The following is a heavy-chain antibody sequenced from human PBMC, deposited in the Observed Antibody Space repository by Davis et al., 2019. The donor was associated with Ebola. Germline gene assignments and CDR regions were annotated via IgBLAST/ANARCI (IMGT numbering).Heavy chain of an antibody. CDR1: GGTFSSYA. CDR2: IIPIFGTA. Sequence: SSVKVSCKASGGTFSSYAISWVRPAPAQGLEGMGGIIPIFGTANYAQKFQGRVTITADESTSTVHMELSSLRSEDTAVYYCARRLAARPSWFDPWGQGTLVTVSS. V-gene: IGHV1-69*13. J-gene: IGHJ5*02. D-gene: IGHD6-6*01. CDR3: ARRLAARPSWFDP.